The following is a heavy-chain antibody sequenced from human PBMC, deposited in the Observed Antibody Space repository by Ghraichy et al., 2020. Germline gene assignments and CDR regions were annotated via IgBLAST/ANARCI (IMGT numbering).Heavy chain of an antibody. J-gene: IGHJ4*02. V-gene: IGHV3-7*01. CDR3: AASEGSGSYYNGPLDY. CDR1: GFTFSSYW. Sequence: GGSLRLSCAASGFTFSSYWMSWVRQAPGKGLEWVANIKQDGSEKYYVDSVKGRFTISRDNAKNSLYLQMNSLRAEDTAVYYCAASEGSGSYYNGPLDYWGQGTLVTVSS. CDR2: IKQDGSEK. D-gene: IGHD3-10*01.